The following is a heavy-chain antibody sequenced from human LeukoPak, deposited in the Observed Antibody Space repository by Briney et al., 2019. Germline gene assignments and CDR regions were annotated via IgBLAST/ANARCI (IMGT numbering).Heavy chain of an antibody. CDR1: GFIFSDYY. J-gene: IGHJ4*02. CDR3: AKVLAARHVLFDY. D-gene: IGHD6-6*01. CDR2: IGSSGSII. V-gene: IGHV3-11*04. Sequence: PGGSLRLSCAASGFIFSDYYMFWFRQSPGKGLDWVSYIGSSGSIIHYADSVKGRFTISRDNAKNLLYLQMNSLRAEDTAVYYCAKVLAARHVLFDYWGQGTLVSVSS.